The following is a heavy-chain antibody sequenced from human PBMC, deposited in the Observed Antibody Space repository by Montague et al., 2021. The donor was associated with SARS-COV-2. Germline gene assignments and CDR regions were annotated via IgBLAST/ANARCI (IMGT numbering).Heavy chain of an antibody. V-gene: IGHV4-39*07. CDR1: RDSISSHNYF. Sequence: SETLSLTCTVSRDSISSHNYFWAWIRQPPGKGLEWIGSVDYSGLTFYNPSLESGVTISVDTSKKQFSLKVNSVTAADTAVYYSAKDGEALAWGTFAIWGQGTMVTVSS. CDR2: VDYSGLT. J-gene: IGHJ3*02. D-gene: IGHD3-10*01. CDR3: AKDGEALAWGTFAI.